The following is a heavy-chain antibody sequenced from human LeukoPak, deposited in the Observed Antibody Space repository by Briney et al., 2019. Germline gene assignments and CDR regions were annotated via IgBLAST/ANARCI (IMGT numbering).Heavy chain of an antibody. CDR1: GGSFSGYY. Sequence: SETLSLTCAVYGGSFSGYYWSWIRQPPGKGLEWIGEINHSGSTNYNPSLKSRVTISVDTSKNQFSLKLSSVTAADTAVYYCARSSGYLFDPWGQGILVTVSS. J-gene: IGHJ5*02. V-gene: IGHV4-34*01. CDR2: INHSGST. CDR3: ARSSGYLFDP. D-gene: IGHD3-22*01.